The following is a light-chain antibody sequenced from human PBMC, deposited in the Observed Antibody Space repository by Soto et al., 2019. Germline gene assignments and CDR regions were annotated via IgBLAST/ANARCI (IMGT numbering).Light chain of an antibody. V-gene: IGKV3-20*01. CDR2: GAS. Sequence: EIVLTQSPGTLSLSPGETATLSCRASQSVTDNYVAWYKQNPGQAPRPLIHGASNRASGLPDRFSGSGAGTDFTLTSSRPAPEDFAMYSCQQYDSPPWTFGKGTKVEIK. J-gene: IGKJ1*01. CDR1: QSVTDNY. CDR3: QQYDSPPWT.